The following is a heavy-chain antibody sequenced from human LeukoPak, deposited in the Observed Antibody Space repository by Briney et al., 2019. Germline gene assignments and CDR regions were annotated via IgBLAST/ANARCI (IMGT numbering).Heavy chain of an antibody. CDR2: IYYSGST. V-gene: IGHV4-59*01. CDR1: DGSISSYY. Sequence: YPSETLSLTCTVSDGSISSYYWSWIRQPPEKGLEWIGYIYYSGSTNYNPSLKSRVSILLDTSKNQFSLKLNSVTAADTAIYYCARGWAYFDLWGRGTLVTVSS. D-gene: IGHD1-26*01. J-gene: IGHJ2*01. CDR3: ARGWAYFDL.